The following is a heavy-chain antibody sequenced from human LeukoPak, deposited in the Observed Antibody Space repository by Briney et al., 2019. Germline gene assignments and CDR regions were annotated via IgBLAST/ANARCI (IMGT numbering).Heavy chain of an antibody. D-gene: IGHD3-22*01. J-gene: IGHJ4*02. CDR2: ISWNSGRI. V-gene: IGHV3-9*01. CDR1: GFTFEDYA. CDR3: ARDHYYDSSGYHYFDC. Sequence: PGRSPRLSCAASGFTFEDYAMHWVRQVPGKGLEWVSGISWNSGRIGYADSVKGRLTISRDNAKNSLYLQMNSLRAEDTALYYCARDHYYDSSGYHYFDCWGQGTLVTVSS.